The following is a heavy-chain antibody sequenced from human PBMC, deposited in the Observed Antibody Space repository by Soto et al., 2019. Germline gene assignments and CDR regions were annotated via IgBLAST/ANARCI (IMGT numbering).Heavy chain of an antibody. J-gene: IGHJ6*02. D-gene: IGHD3-10*01. CDR2: ISSTAGRTS. CDR1: GFTFTGYW. CDR3: AKGVLSFHYGMEV. V-gene: IGHV3-23*01. Sequence: GGSLRLSCAASGFTFTGYWMSWVRQAPGKGLEWVSSISSTAGRTSSYADSVKGRFAISRDFSDNTVYLQMNNLRVDDTAVYFCAKGVLSFHYGMEVWGQGTTVTVSS.